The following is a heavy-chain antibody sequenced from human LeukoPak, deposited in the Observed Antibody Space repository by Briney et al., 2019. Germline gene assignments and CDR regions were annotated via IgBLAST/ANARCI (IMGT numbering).Heavy chain of an antibody. CDR1: GFTFSSYG. V-gene: IGHV3-33*01. D-gene: IGHD6-19*01. CDR3: ARDPPDSGWAFWS. Sequence: PGGSLRLSCAASGFTFSSYGMHWVRQAPGKGLEWVAFIWADGSHKYYTDSVKGRFTISRDNSKSTLYLQMNSLRVEDTSVYFCARDPPDSGWAFWSWGQGTLVTVSS. J-gene: IGHJ4*02. CDR2: IWADGSHK.